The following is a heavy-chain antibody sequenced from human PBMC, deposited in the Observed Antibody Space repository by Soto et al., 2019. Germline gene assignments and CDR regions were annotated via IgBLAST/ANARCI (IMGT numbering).Heavy chain of an antibody. V-gene: IGHV4-4*02. CDR2: SYHSGST. D-gene: IGHD6-13*01. CDR1: GCSISSSNW. Sequence: PSETLSLTCAVSGCSISSSNWWSWVRQPPGKGLGWIGESYHSGSTNDNPALKSRGTLSVDKSKNQFPLKPSSVTAAATAVYYCARRGERAAGSTRPYYYYGMDVWGPGTTVTVSS. CDR3: ARRGERAAGSTRPYYYYGMDV. J-gene: IGHJ6*02.